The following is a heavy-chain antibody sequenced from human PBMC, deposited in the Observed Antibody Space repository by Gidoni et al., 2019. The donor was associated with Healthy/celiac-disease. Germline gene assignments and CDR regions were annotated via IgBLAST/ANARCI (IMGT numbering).Heavy chain of an antibody. V-gene: IGHV3-23*01. CDR2: ISGSGGST. CDR3: AKDRYRMDV. Sequence: EVQPLESGGGLVQPGGSLRLSCASSGFTFSSYAMSWVRPAPGKGLGWVSAISGSGGSTYYADSVKGRFTISRDNSKNTLYLQMNSLRAEDTAVYYCAKDRYRMDVWGKGTTVTVSS. J-gene: IGHJ6*04. D-gene: IGHD1-26*01. CDR1: GFTFSSYA.